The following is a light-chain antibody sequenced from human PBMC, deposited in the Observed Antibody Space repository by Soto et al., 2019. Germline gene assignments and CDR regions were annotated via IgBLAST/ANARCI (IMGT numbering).Light chain of an antibody. CDR2: GAS. CDR1: ESISSSY. V-gene: IGKV3-20*01. Sequence: ETVLTQSPGTLSLSPGERATLSCRASESISSSYLAWYQQKPGQAPRLLIYGASSGATGIPDRFSGSGSGTDFTLTISRLEPEDFAVYYCQQYGSSLPVTFRGGTKV. J-gene: IGKJ4*01. CDR3: QQYGSSLPVT.